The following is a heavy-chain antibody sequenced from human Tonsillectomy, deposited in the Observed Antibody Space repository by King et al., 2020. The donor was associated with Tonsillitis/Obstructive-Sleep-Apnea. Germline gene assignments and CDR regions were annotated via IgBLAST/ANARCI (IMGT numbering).Heavy chain of an antibody. CDR3: TTEWGSGTYYVRAFDI. J-gene: IGHJ3*02. D-gene: IGHD1-26*01. Sequence: DVQLVESGGGLVKPGGSLRLSCATSGFTFSDAWMSWVRQAPGKGLEWVGRIKTNNAGGATDYSASVEGRFTISRDDSKSTLYVQMNRLKTEDTAMYYCTTEWGSGTYYVRAFDIWGQGTMVTVSS. CDR1: GFTFSDAW. CDR2: IKTNNAGGAT. V-gene: IGHV3-15*01.